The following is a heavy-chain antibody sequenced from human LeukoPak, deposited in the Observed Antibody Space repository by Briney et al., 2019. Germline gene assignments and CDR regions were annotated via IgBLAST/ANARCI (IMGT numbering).Heavy chain of an antibody. D-gene: IGHD4-23*01. J-gene: IGHJ5*02. CDR3: ARHPTPLVTAHWFDP. V-gene: IGHV4-39*01. Sequence: SETLSLTCTVSGGSISSSSYYWGWLRQPPGKGLEWIVSIYDSGSTYYNPSLKSRVTISVDTSKNQFSLKLSSVTAADTAVYYCARHPTPLVTAHWFDPWGQGTLVTVSS. CDR1: GGSISSSSYY. CDR2: IYDSGST.